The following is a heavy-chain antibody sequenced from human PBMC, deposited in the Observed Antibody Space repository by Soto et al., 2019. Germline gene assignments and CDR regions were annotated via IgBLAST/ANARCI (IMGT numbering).Heavy chain of an antibody. D-gene: IGHD3-10*01. CDR3: ARDPGSPFGLGSWFDP. CDR2: MYYSGST. CDR1: GGSISSYY. V-gene: IGHV4-59*01. Sequence: QVQLQESGPGLVKPSETLSLTCTVSGGSISSYYWSWIRQPPGKGLGWIGYMYYSGSTNYNPSLKSRVTISVDTPKNQCSLKLSSVTAADTAVYYCARDPGSPFGLGSWFDPWGQGTLVTVSS. J-gene: IGHJ5*02.